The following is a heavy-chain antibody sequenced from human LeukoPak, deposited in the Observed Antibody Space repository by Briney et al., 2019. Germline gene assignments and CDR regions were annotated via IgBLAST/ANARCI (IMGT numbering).Heavy chain of an antibody. J-gene: IGHJ5*02. Sequence: SETLSLTCTVSGGSISSYYWSWIRQPPGKGLEWIGYIYYSGSTNYNPSLKSRVTISVDTSKNQFSLKLSSVTAADTAVYYCARGVQLWLGWFDPWGQGTLVTVSS. CDR1: GGSISSYY. CDR3: ARGVQLWLGWFDP. D-gene: IGHD5-18*01. CDR2: IYYSGST. V-gene: IGHV4-59*01.